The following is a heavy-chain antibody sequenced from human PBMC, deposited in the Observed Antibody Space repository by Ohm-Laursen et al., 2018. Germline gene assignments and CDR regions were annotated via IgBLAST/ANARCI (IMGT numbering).Heavy chain of an antibody. D-gene: IGHD1-7*01. J-gene: IGHJ4*02. CDR3: VRGGPGGTPDDY. Sequence: GTLSLTCTVYGESFSGSYCSWIRQPPGKGLEWIGEINHRGTTNYKSSLKSRVTISVDTSKNQLPLELTSVTAADTAVYYCVRGGPGGTPDDYWGQGTLVTVSS. CDR1: GESFSGSY. CDR2: INHRGTT. V-gene: IGHV4-34*01.